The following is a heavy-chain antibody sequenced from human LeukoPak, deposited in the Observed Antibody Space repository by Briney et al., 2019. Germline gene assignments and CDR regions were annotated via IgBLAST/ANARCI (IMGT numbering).Heavy chain of an antibody. Sequence: GASVKVSCKASGYTFTSYYMHWVRQAPGQGPEWMGIINPSGGSTSYAQKFQGRVTMTRDTSTSTVYMELSSLRSEDTAVYYCARGAGVLWFGELSNWFDPWGQGTLVTVSS. J-gene: IGHJ5*02. V-gene: IGHV1-46*01. CDR1: GYTFTSYY. D-gene: IGHD3-10*01. CDR3: ARGAGVLWFGELSNWFDP. CDR2: INPSGGST.